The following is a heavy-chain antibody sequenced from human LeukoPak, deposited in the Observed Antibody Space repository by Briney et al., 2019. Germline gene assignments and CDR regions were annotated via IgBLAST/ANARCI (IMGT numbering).Heavy chain of an antibody. CDR1: GLTFSDYY. J-gene: IGHJ6*03. D-gene: IGHD3-9*01. CDR3: ARSQDFDWFEYYMDV. Sequence: GGSLRLSCAASGLTFSDYYMSWIRQAPGKGLEWVSYISSSGSTIYYADSVKGRFTISRDNAKNSVYLQMNSLRGDDTAVYYCARSQDFDWFEYYMDVWGKGTTVTISS. CDR2: ISSSGSTI. V-gene: IGHV3-11*04.